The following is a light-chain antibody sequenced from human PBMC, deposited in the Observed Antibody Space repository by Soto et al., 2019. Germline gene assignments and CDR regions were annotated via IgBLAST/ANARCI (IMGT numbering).Light chain of an antibody. V-gene: IGLV3-21*01. CDR1: NIGSKS. CDR2: YDS. Sequence: SYELTQSPSVSVAPGQTATITCGGNNIGSKSVNWYQQKAGQAPVLVMSYDSDRPSGIPERFSGSNSGNTATLPLSRVESGDEADYYCQVWDTRNDHHVFGSGTKVTVL. J-gene: IGLJ1*01. CDR3: QVWDTRNDHHV.